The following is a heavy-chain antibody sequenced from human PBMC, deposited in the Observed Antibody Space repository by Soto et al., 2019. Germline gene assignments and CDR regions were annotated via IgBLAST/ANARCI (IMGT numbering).Heavy chain of an antibody. CDR1: GYTFPSYW. J-gene: IGHJ4*02. V-gene: IGHV5-51*01. CDR3: ARPSFGDPKTYFVY. Sequence: PGESLKISCKGSGYTFPSYWIGWVRQMPGKGLEWMGIIYPGDSDARYSPSFQGQVTISVDKSINTAYLQWSSLKTSDTAIYYCARPSFGDPKTYFVYWGQGAQVTVSS. CDR2: IYPGDSDA. D-gene: IGHD2-21*01.